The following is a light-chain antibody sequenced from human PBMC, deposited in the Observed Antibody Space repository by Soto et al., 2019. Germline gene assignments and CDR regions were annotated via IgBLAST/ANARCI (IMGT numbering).Light chain of an antibody. CDR1: SSDVGGYKY. CDR3: CSYSDSSTFIL. J-gene: IGLJ2*01. CDR2: EVS. Sequence: QSALTQPASVSGSPGQSITISCTGTSSDVGGYKYVSWYQQHPGKAPKLMIYEVSNRPSGVSNRFSGSKSGNTASLTISGLKAEDEADYYCCSYSDSSTFILVGGGTKLTVL. V-gene: IGLV2-14*01.